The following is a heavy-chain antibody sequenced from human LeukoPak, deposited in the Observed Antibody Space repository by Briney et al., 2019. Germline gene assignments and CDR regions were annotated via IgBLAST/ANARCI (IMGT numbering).Heavy chain of an antibody. D-gene: IGHD2-15*01. CDR2: IYYSGST. V-gene: IGHV4-30-4*01. CDR3: ARVDLGYCSGGSCLNWFDP. Sequence: SETLSLTCTVSGGSISSGDYYWSWIRQPPGTGLEWIGYIYYSGSTYYNPSLQSRVTISVDTSKNQFSLKLSSVTAADTAVYYCARVDLGYCSGGSCLNWFDPWGQGTLVTVSS. J-gene: IGHJ5*02. CDR1: GGSISSGDYY.